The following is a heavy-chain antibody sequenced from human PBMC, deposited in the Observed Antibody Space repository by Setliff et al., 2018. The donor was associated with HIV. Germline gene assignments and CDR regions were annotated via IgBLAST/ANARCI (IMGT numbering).Heavy chain of an antibody. CDR2: INTSGGSA. Sequence: ASVKVSCKASGYTFTSYPMHWVRQAPGQGLEWMGVINTSGGSAGYAEKFRGRVTTTRDTSTNTVYMDLRNLRSEDTAVYYCARNQGDASGWYAGDYWGNGTLVTVSS. J-gene: IGHJ4*01. D-gene: IGHD6-19*01. CDR1: GYTFTSYP. V-gene: IGHV1-46*01. CDR3: ARNQGDASGWYAGDY.